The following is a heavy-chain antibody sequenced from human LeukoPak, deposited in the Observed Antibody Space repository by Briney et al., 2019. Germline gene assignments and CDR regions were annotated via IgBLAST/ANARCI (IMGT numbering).Heavy chain of an antibody. V-gene: IGHV4-59*12. Sequence: SETLSLTCTVSGDSISSYYWNWIRQPPGKGLEWIGYISYSGSTNYNPSLKSRVTISVDTSMNQFSLKLSSVTAADTAVYYCARVGSSWYKYYFDYWGQGTLVTVSS. CDR1: GDSISSYY. CDR3: ARVGSSWYKYYFDY. D-gene: IGHD6-13*01. J-gene: IGHJ4*02. CDR2: ISYSGST.